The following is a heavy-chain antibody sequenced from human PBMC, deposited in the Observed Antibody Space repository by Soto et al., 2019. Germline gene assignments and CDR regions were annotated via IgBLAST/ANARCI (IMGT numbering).Heavy chain of an antibody. J-gene: IGHJ6*02. D-gene: IGHD6-6*01. Sequence: QVQLVESGGGVVQPGRSLRLSCAASGFTFSSYAMRWVRQAPGKGLEWVAVISYDGSNKYYADSVKGRFTISRDNSKNTLYLQMNSLRAEDTAVYYCARDKKQLFRYYYYGMDVWGQGTTVTVSS. CDR2: ISYDGSNK. CDR1: GFTFSSYA. V-gene: IGHV3-30-3*01. CDR3: ARDKKQLFRYYYYGMDV.